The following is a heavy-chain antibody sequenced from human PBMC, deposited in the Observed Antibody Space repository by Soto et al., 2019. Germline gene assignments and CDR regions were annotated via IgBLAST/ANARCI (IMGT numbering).Heavy chain of an antibody. CDR1: GGTISSFA. D-gene: IGHD1-20*01. J-gene: IGHJ6*02. CDR2: TIPIFGAT. Sequence: QVQLVQSGAEVKKPGSSVMVSCKASGGTISSFAISWVRQAPGQGLEWMGGTIPIFGATKYAQKFQGRVTITADESTSTGFMELSSLGSDYTALYCFSSRYARYKGDFRHYYGMDVWGQGTTVTVSS. V-gene: IGHV1-69*01. CDR3: SSRYARYKGDFRHYYGMDV.